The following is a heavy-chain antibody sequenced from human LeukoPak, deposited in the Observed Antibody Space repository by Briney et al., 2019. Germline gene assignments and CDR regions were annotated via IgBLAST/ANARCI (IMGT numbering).Heavy chain of an antibody. D-gene: IGHD6-13*01. CDR3: AKDHFSSGAAAGTSFDY. Sequence: GGSLRLSCAASGFTFSSYAMSWVRQAPGKGLEWVSAISGSGGSTYYADSVKGRFTISRDNSKNTLYLQMNSLRAEDTAVYYCAKDHFSSGAAAGTSFDYWGQGTLVTASS. CDR2: ISGSGGST. J-gene: IGHJ4*02. CDR1: GFTFSSYA. V-gene: IGHV3-23*01.